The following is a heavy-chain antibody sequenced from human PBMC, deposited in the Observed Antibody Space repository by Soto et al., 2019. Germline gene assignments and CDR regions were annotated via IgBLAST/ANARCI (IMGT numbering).Heavy chain of an antibody. CDR3: ARASGVDFWSGYPGRYYYYMDV. CDR1: GGSFSGYY. Sequence: QVQLQQWGAGLLKPSETLSLTCAVYGGSFSGYYWSWIRQPPGKGLEWIGEINHSGSTNYNPSLKSRVTISVDTSKNQFSLKLSSVTAADTAVYYCARASGVDFWSGYPGRYYYYMDVWGKGTTVTVSS. D-gene: IGHD3-3*01. V-gene: IGHV4-34*01. CDR2: INHSGST. J-gene: IGHJ6*03.